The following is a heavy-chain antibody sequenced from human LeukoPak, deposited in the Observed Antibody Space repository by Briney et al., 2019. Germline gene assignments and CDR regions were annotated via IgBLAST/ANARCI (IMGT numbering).Heavy chain of an antibody. Sequence: GGSLRLSCTASGFTFSNYWMHWVRQTPRKGLVWVSRLHTDGSATFYADSVKGRFTISRDNPKSTLYLQMNSLPAEDTAIYYCAREGHYDSRGPDYWGQGTLVTVSS. J-gene: IGHJ4*02. V-gene: IGHV3-74*01. CDR1: GFTFSNYW. D-gene: IGHD3-22*01. CDR2: LHTDGSAT. CDR3: AREGHYDSRGPDY.